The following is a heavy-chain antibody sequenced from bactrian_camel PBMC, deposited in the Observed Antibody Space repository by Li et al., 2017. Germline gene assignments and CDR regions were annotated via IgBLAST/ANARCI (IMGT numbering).Heavy chain of an antibody. CDR2: IDTAGSA. D-gene: IGHD1*01. CDR1: YFPYDTN. Sequence: HVQLVESGGGSVQAGGSLRLSCLALYFPYDTNNRMAWFRKEREAVAAIDTAGSATYSASVAGRFTISRDNAQNTLYLEMNNLRPEDSAMYYCAADTVNLQMARWYTYWGQGTQVTVS. V-gene: IGHV3S55*01. J-gene: IGHJ4*01. CDR3: AADTVNLQMARWYTY.